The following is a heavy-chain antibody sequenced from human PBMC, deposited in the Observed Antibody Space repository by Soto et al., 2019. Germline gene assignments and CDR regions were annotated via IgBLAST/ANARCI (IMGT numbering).Heavy chain of an antibody. Sequence: GGSLRLSCAASGFTVSSSYMSWVRQAPGKGLEWVSIIYSGGSTSYADSVEGRFTISRDTSKNTLYLQMNSLRAEDTAVYYCARGVPITPGTFDYRGQGTLVT. CDR2: IYSGGST. V-gene: IGHV3-53*01. D-gene: IGHD5-12*01. CDR3: ARGVPITPGTFDY. J-gene: IGHJ4*02. CDR1: GFTVSSSY.